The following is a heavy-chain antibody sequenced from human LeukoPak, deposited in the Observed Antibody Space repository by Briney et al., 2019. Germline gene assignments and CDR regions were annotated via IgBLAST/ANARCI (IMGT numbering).Heavy chain of an antibody. CDR1: GGSISSYY. CDR2: IYTSGST. D-gene: IGHD6-13*01. V-gene: IGHV4-4*07. CDR3: ARQRSIAAADSGMDV. J-gene: IGHJ6*02. Sequence: SETLSLTCTVSGGSISSYYWSWIRQPAGKGLEWIGRIYTSGSTNYNPSLKSRVTMSVDTSKNQFSLKLSPVTAADTAVYYCARQRSIAAADSGMDVWGQGTTVTVSS.